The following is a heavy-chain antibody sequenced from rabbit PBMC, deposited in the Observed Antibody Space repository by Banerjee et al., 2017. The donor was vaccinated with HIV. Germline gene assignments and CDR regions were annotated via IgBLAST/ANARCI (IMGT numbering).Heavy chain of an antibody. D-gene: IGHD4-2*01. V-gene: IGHV1S45*01. CDR1: GFSFSSSYW. J-gene: IGHJ4*01. CDR3: ARRYSGAFNL. CDR2: IDTGSSGTT. Sequence: QEQLKESGGGLVQPGGSLTLTCTASGFSFSSSYWIWWVRQAPGKGLEWIACIDTGSSGTTYYASWAIGRFTISKSSSTTVTLQMTSLTAADTATYFCARRYSGAFNLWGQGTLVTVS.